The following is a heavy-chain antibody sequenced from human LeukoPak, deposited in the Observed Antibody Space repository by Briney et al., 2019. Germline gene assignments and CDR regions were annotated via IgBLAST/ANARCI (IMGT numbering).Heavy chain of an antibody. CDR1: GDSISSSSHY. CDR2: LYYGVTT. Sequence: SETLSLTCTVSGDSISSSSHYWGWIRQPPGKGLEWIGSLYYGVTTYYNPSHKSRVTISVDTSKNQFSLKLSSVTAADTAVYYCARQRAFDIWGQGTVVTVSS. CDR3: ARQRAFDI. V-gene: IGHV4-39*01. J-gene: IGHJ3*02.